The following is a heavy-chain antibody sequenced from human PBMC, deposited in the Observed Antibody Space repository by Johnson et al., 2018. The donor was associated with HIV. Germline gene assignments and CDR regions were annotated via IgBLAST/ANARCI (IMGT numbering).Heavy chain of an antibody. J-gene: IGHJ3*02. Sequence: QVQLVESGGGVVQPGRSLRLSCAASGFTFSSYALHWVRQAPGKGLEWVTVISYDGSNKNYADSVKGRFTISRDNPKNTQYLQMNSLRAEDTAVYYCARGGKDHAFDIWGQGTMVTVSS. CDR2: ISYDGSNK. D-gene: IGHD3-16*01. V-gene: IGHV3-30*04. CDR1: GFTFSSYA. CDR3: ARGGKDHAFDI.